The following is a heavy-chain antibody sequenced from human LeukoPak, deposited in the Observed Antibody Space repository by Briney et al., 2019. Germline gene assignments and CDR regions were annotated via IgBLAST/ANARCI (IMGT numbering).Heavy chain of an antibody. CDR1: GYTFTSYG. CDR2: ISAYNGNT. J-gene: IGHJ6*03. Sequence: ASVKVSCKASGYTFTSYGISWVRQAPGQGLEGMGWISAYNGNTNYAQKLQGRVTMTTDTSTSTAYMELRSLRSDDTAVYYCARDPNTYSNYYYMDVWGKGTTVTVSS. V-gene: IGHV1-18*01. D-gene: IGHD4-11*01. CDR3: ARDPNTYSNYYYMDV.